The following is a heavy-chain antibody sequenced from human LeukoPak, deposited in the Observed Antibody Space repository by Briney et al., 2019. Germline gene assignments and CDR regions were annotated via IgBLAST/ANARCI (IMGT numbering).Heavy chain of an antibody. CDR2: IYHSGST. D-gene: IGHD1-26*01. Sequence: TLSLTCAVSGGSISSGGYSWSWIRQPPGKGLEWIGYIYHSGSTYYNPSLKSRVTISVDRSKNQFSLKLSSVTVADTAVYYCARGEIRKNWFDPWGQGTLVTVSS. J-gene: IGHJ5*02. V-gene: IGHV4-30-2*01. CDR1: GGSISSGGYS. CDR3: ARGEIRKNWFDP.